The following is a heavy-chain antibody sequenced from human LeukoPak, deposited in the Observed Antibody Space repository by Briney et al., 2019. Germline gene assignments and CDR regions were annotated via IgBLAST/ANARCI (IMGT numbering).Heavy chain of an antibody. J-gene: IGHJ5*02. V-gene: IGHV4-31*03. Sequence: SQTLSLTCTVSGGSISSGGYYWSWIRQHPGKGLEWIGYIYSSGSTYYNPSLKSRVTISVDTSKNQFSLKLSSVTAADTAVYYCARDREDCSSTSCYTNWFDPWGQGTLVTVSS. CDR1: GGSISSGGYY. CDR3: ARDREDCSSTSCYTNWFDP. CDR2: IYSSGST. D-gene: IGHD2-2*02.